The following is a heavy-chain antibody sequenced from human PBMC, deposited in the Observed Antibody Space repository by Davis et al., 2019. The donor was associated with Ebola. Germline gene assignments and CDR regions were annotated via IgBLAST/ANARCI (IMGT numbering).Heavy chain of an antibody. V-gene: IGHV1-3*01. CDR2: INAGNGNT. CDR1: GYTFTSYA. Sequence: ASVKVSCKASGYTFTSYAMHWVRQAPGQRLEWMGWINAGNGNTKYSQKFQGRVTMTRNTSISTAYMELSSLRSEDTAVYYCARVRYYYYGMDVWGQGTTVTVSS. J-gene: IGHJ6*02. CDR3: ARVRYYYYGMDV.